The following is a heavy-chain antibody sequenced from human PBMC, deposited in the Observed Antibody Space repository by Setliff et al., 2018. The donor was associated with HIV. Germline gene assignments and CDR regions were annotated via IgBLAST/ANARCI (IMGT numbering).Heavy chain of an antibody. J-gene: IGHJ4*02. V-gene: IGHV3-21*01. CDR1: GFSFSDYC. CDR3: ARSPGQAATIFDS. Sequence: GGSLRLSCAVSGFSFSDYCMNWVRQAPGKGLEWVSSITSSSRYIYYADSEKGRFTISRDNAKNSLSLHMNSLRAEDTAVYYCARSPGQAATIFDSWGQGTLVTVSS. D-gene: IGHD2-15*01. CDR2: ITSSSRYI.